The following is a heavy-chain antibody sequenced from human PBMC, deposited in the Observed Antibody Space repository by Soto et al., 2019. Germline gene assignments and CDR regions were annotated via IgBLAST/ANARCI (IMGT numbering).Heavy chain of an antibody. CDR3: ASGGVPVVAANLYYFDY. CDR1: GGTFSSYA. J-gene: IGHJ4*02. D-gene: IGHD2-15*01. CDR2: IIPIFGTA. Sequence: VKVSCKASGGTFSSYAISWVRQAPGQGLEWMGGIIPIFGTANYAQKFQGRVTITADKSTSTAYMELSSLRSEDTAVYYCASGGVPVVAANLYYFDYWGQGTMVTVSS. V-gene: IGHV1-69*06.